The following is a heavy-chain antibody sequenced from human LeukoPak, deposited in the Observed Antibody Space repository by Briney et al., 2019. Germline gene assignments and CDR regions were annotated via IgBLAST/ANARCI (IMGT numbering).Heavy chain of an antibody. Sequence: GGSLRLSCAASGFTFSNYALHWVRQAPGKGLDWVTVISYDGSNKYYADSVKGRFTISRDNSKSTLYLQMNSLGAEDTAVYYCARDPSWGGGDAYFDYWGQGTLVTVSS. V-gene: IGHV3-30-3*01. CDR3: ARDPSWGGGDAYFDY. D-gene: IGHD2-21*02. CDR2: ISYDGSNK. CDR1: GFTFSNYA. J-gene: IGHJ4*02.